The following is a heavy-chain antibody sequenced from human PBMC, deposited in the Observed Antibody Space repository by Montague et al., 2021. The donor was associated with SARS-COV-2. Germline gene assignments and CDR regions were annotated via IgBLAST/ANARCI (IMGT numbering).Heavy chain of an antibody. CDR3: SRQTNWGSPCYIDL. Sequence: SETLSLTCTVSGGSINSNSYYWGWIRQPPGKGLEWIGSIYYSGTTDYNPSLKGRVTISVDTSKNQFSLKLTSVTAADTSVFYCSRQTNWGSPCYIDLWGRGTLVTVSS. J-gene: IGHJ2*01. D-gene: IGHD7-27*01. CDR1: GGSINSNSYY. V-gene: IGHV4-39*01. CDR2: IYYSGTT.